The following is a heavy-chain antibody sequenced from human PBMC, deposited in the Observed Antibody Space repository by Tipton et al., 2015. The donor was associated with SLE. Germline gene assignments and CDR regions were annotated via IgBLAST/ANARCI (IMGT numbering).Heavy chain of an antibody. V-gene: IGHV3-48*03. J-gene: IGHJ4*02. Sequence: SLRLSCAASGFTFSSYEMNWVRQAPGKGLEWVSYIGSSGSTIYYADSVKGRFTISRDNAKNSLYLQMNSLRAEDTAVYYCAREGVGTIFGVVIPFFDYWGQGTLVTVSS. D-gene: IGHD3-3*01. CDR2: IGSSGSTI. CDR3: AREGVGTIFGVVIPFFDY. CDR1: GFTFSSYE.